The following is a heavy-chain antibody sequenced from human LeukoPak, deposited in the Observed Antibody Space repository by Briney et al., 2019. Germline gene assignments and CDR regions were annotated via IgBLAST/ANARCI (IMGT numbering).Heavy chain of an antibody. CDR1: GGTFSSYA. D-gene: IGHD2-15*01. Sequence: SVKVSCKASGGTFSSYAISWVRQAPGQGLEWMGGIIPIFGTANCAQKFQGRVTITADESTSTAYMELSSLRSEDTAVYYCARRVVAATLYYYYGMDVWGQGTTVTVSS. CDR3: ARRVVAATLYYYYGMDV. V-gene: IGHV1-69*01. CDR2: IIPIFGTA. J-gene: IGHJ6*02.